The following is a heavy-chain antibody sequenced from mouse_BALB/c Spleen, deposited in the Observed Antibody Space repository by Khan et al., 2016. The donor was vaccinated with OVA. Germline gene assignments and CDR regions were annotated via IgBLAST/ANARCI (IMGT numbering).Heavy chain of an antibody. D-gene: IGHD2-4*01. J-gene: IGHJ3*01. V-gene: IGHV2-2*03. CDR1: GFSLNYYG. CDR3: ARNYDYDEGLAY. Sequence: VQLQQSGPGLVQPSQSLSITCTVSGFSLNYYGVHWVRQSPGKGLEWLGVIWSGGSTDYNAPFISRLSISKDNSKSQVFFKMNSLQSNDTAIYYCARNYDYDEGLAYRGQGTLVTVSA. CDR2: IWSGGST.